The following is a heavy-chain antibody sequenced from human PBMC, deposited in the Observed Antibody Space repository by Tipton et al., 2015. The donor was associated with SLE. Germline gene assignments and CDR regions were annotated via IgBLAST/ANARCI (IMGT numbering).Heavy chain of an antibody. CDR2: IYSSGDR. Sequence: LRLSCTVSGGSISVDYWCWIRQSAGRGLEWIGRIYSSGDRDYNPPLRSRVTMSIDASQNRVSLRLKSVSAADTAVYYCARGSDGEYVRYFDVWGPGTLVTVSS. V-gene: IGHV4-4*07. D-gene: IGHD4-17*01. CDR1: GGSISVDY. CDR3: ARGSDGEYVRYFDV. J-gene: IGHJ2*01.